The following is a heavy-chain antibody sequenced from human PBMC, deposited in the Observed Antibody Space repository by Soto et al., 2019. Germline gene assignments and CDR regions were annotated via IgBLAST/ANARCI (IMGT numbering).Heavy chain of an antibody. J-gene: IGHJ3*02. CDR3: ARAAVVVTAIYAFDI. V-gene: IGHV4-59*01. CDR1: GGSISSYY. CDR2: IYYSGST. D-gene: IGHD2-21*02. Sequence: PSETLSLTCTVSGGSISSYYWSWIRQPPGKGLEWIGYIYYSGSTNYNPSLKSRVTISVDTSKNQFSLKLSSVTAADTAVYYCARAAVVVTAIYAFDIWGQGTMVTVSS.